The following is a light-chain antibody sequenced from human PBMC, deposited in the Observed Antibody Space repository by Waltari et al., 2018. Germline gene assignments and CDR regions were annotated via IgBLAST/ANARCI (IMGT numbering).Light chain of an antibody. CDR1: RSVSRA. V-gene: IGKV3-20*01. CDR2: GAS. Sequence: FVLTQPPGTLSLFQGERATVSCRASRSVSRALAWYQQKPGQAPRLLIYGASTRATGIPDRFSGSGSGTDFSLTISRLEPDDFAVYYCQHYLRLPVTFGQGTTVEI. CDR3: QHYLRLPVT. J-gene: IGKJ1*01.